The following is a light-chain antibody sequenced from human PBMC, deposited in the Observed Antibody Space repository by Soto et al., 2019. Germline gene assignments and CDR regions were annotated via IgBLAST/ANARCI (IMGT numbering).Light chain of an antibody. V-gene: IGKV1-5*03. Sequence: DIQMTQSPSTLSASVGDRVTITCRASQSISSWLAWYQQKPGKAPKLLIYKASSLESGVPSRFSGSGSGTEFTLTISSLQSDDFATYYCQQYNSYPWTFGQGTKADIK. J-gene: IGKJ1*01. CDR2: KAS. CDR1: QSISSW. CDR3: QQYNSYPWT.